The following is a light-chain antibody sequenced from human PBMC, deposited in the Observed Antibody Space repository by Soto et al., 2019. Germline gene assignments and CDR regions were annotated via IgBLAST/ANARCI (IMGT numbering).Light chain of an antibody. CDR3: GTWDASRNTGE. J-gene: IGLJ2*01. CDR2: DNN. V-gene: IGLV1-51*01. Sequence: QSVLTQPPSVSAAPGQKVTISCSGGSSTVGNNYVSWYQQFPGTAPRLLIYDNNKRPSGIPDRFSGSKSGTSATLDIDGLQTGDEADYYCGTWDASRNTGEFGGGTKLTVL. CDR1: SSTVGNNY.